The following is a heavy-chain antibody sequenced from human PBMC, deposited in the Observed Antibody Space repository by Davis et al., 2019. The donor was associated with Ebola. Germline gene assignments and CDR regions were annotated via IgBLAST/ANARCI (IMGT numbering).Heavy chain of an antibody. CDR2: IIPIFGTA. V-gene: IGHV1-69*13. Sequence: SVKVSCKASGYTFTSYGISWVRQAPGQGLEWMGGIIPIFGTANYAQKFQGRVTITADESTSTAYMELSSLRSEDTAVYYCARDLRGYSYGPFDYWGQGTLVTVSS. CDR3: ARDLRGYSYGPFDY. D-gene: IGHD5-18*01. CDR1: GYTFTSYG. J-gene: IGHJ4*02.